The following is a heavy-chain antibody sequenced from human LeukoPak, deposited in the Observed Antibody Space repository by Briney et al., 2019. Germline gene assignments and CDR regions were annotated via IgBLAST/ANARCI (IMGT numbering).Heavy chain of an antibody. V-gene: IGHV3-7*01. CDR2: INPDGSGK. CDR3: WGWGAGGNS. D-gene: IGHD3-16*01. J-gene: IGHJ4*02. Sequence: GGSLRLSCEASGFTLSTYWMNWVRQVPGKGLDWVANINPDGSGKRYVDSVKGRFTIARDNADNSLSLQMNSLRAEDTVVYYCWGWGAGGNSWGQGTLVTVSS. CDR1: GFTLSTYW.